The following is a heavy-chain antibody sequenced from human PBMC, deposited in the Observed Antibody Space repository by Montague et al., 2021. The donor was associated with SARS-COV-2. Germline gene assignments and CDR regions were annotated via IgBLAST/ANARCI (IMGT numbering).Heavy chain of an antibody. J-gene: IGHJ3*02. CDR1: GDSISRSHYF. V-gene: IGHV4-39*02. CDR2: IYFTGXT. CDR3: ARWGLNNAFDI. D-gene: IGHD1/OR15-1a*01. Sequence: SETLSLTCSVSGDSISRSHYFWAWIRQPRGMGLEWIGSIYFTGXTXYXXSLKSRVTISIDTSKNHFSLRLSSVTAADSAVFYCARWGLNNAFDIWGLGTMITISS.